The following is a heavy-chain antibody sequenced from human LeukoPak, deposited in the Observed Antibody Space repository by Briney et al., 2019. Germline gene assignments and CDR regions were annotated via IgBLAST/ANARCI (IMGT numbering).Heavy chain of an antibody. V-gene: IGHV3-21*01. CDR2: ISSSSSYI. CDR3: ARNASGSYYSDAFDI. Sequence: GGSLRLSCAASGFTFSSYSMNWVRQAPGKGLEWVSSISSSSSYIYYADSVKGRFTISRDNAKNSLYLQMNSLRAEDTAVYCCARNASGSYYSDAFDIWGQGTMVTVSS. J-gene: IGHJ3*02. D-gene: IGHD3-10*01. CDR1: GFTFSSYS.